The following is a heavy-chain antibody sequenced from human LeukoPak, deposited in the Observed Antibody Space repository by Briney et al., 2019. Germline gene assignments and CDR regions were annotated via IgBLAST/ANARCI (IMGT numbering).Heavy chain of an antibody. D-gene: IGHD6-19*01. CDR2: LSGGGGST. J-gene: IGHJ6*02. CDR3: AKDAPRSSGYYYGMDV. V-gene: IGHV3-23*01. Sequence: GGSLGLSCSASGFAFKTYAMSWVRQAPGKGLEWVSGLSGGGGSTYYADSMKGRFTISRDNSKNTLYLQMSSLRAEDTAIYYCAKDAPRSSGYYYGMDVWGQGTTVTVSS. CDR1: GFAFKTYA.